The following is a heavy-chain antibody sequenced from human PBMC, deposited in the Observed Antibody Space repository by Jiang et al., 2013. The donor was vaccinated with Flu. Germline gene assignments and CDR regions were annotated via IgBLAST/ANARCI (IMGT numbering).Heavy chain of an antibody. V-gene: IGHV3-15*01. Sequence: VQLVESGGGLVKPGGSLRLSCVASGVTFSDAWMSWVRQVPGKGLEWLGRIKRKYDGGTTDYAAPVKGRLSISRDDSKSTLYLQMNTLKTEDTGVYYCTTDYWGIKDSYFFDNWGQGTQVTVSS. J-gene: IGHJ4*02. CDR2: IKRKYDGGTT. D-gene: IGHD3-10*01. CDR3: TTDYWGIKDSYFFDN. CDR1: GVTFSDAW.